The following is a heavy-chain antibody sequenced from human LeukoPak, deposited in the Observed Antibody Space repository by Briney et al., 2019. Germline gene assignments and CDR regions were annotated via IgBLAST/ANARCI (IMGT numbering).Heavy chain of an antibody. CDR1: GGSISSGGYS. CDR2: IYYSGST. CDR3: ARVPGVFYDTLTGYGSGWFDP. V-gene: IGHV4-30-4*07. J-gene: IGHJ5*02. D-gene: IGHD3-9*01. Sequence: SETLSLTCAVSGGSISSGGYSWSWIRQPPGKGLEWIGYIYYSGSTYYNPSLKSRVTISVDTSKNQFSLKLSSVTAADTAVYYCARVPGVFYDTLTGYGSGWFDPWGQGTLVTVPS.